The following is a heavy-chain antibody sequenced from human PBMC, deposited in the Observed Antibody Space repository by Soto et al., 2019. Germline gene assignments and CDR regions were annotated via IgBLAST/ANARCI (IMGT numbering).Heavy chain of an antibody. D-gene: IGHD2-2*01. CDR1: GGSIASDYSC. J-gene: IGHJ6*02. V-gene: IGHV4-30-4*02. Sequence: SETLSLTCTVSGGSIASDYSCWSWIRQPPGEGLEWIGHIFDSGTTYTNPSLRSQVAISLDTSKNQFSLKLSSVTAADTAVYYCAREGYCSSTSCYPYYGMDVWGQGTTVTVSS. CDR2: IFDSGTT. CDR3: AREGYCSSTSCYPYYGMDV.